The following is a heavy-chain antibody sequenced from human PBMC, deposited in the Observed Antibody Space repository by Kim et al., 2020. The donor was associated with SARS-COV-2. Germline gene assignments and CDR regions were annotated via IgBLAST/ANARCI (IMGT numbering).Heavy chain of an antibody. CDR2: LIPVFGTA. Sequence: SVKVSXKSSGHTSDDYAISWVRQAPGQGLEWMGGLIPVFGTANYAHNFQGRVTITADESTSTAYMELSSLRSGDTAVYYCARGYCSSSSCSTKYLFDYW. J-gene: IGHJ4*01. CDR1: GHTSDDYA. D-gene: IGHD2-2*02. V-gene: IGHV1-69*13. CDR3: ARGYCSSSSCSTKYLFDY.